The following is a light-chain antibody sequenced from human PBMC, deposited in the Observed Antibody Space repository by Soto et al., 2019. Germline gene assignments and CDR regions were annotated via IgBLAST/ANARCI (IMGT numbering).Light chain of an antibody. Sequence: EIVMTQSPATLSVSPGERATLSCRASQSVSRNLAWYQQKLGQAPRLLIYDASSRATGIPDRFSGSGSGTDFTLTISRLEPEDFAVYYCQQYGSSLPITFGQGTRLEIK. CDR3: QQYGSSLPIT. J-gene: IGKJ5*01. CDR2: DAS. CDR1: QSVSRN. V-gene: IGKV3-20*01.